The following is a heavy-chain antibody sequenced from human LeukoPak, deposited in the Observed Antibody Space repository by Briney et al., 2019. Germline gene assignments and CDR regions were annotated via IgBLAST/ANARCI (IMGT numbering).Heavy chain of an antibody. CDR1: GGTFSSYA. V-gene: IGHV1-69*13. CDR2: IIPIFGTA. Sequence: ASVKVSCKASGGTFSSYAISWVRQAPGQGLEWMGGIIPIFGTANYAQKFQGRVTITADESTSTAYMELSSLRSEDTAVYYCARDGETGYSSSWPFDYWGQGTLATVSS. D-gene: IGHD6-13*01. CDR3: ARDGETGYSSSWPFDY. J-gene: IGHJ4*02.